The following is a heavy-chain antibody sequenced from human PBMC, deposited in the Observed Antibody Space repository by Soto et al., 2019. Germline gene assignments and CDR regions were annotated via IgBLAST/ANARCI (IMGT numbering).Heavy chain of an antibody. CDR1: GGSFSGYS. V-gene: IGHV4-30-2*01. J-gene: IGHJ5*02. CDR3: ARVPGP. Sequence: SETLSLTCGFYGGSFSGYSWSWIRQPPGKGLEWIGYIYHSGSTYYNPSLKSRVTISVDRSKNQFSLKLSSVTAADTAVYYCARVPGPWGQGTLVTVSS. CDR2: IYHSGST.